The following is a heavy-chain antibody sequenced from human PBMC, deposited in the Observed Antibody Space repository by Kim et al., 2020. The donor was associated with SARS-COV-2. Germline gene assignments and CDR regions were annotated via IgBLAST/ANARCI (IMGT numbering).Heavy chain of an antibody. D-gene: IGHD3-10*01. Sequence: KSRVTISVDTSKNQFSLKLSSVTAADTAVYYCARMSTYYYGSGSLHYFDYWGQGTLVTVSS. V-gene: IGHV4-39*01. CDR3: ARMSTYYYGSGSLHYFDY. J-gene: IGHJ4*02.